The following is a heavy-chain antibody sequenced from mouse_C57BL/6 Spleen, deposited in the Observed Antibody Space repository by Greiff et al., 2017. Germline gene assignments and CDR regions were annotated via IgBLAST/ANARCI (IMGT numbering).Heavy chain of an antibody. Sequence: QVQLQQPGAELVMPGASVKLSCKASGYTFTSYWMHWVKQRPGQGLEWIGVIDPSDSYTNYNQKFKGKATLTVDKSSSTAYMQLSSLTSEDSAVYYCARITTGNFDYWGQGTTRTVSS. V-gene: IGHV1-69*01. CDR3: ARITTGNFDY. CDR2: IDPSDSYT. CDR1: GYTFTSYW. J-gene: IGHJ2*01. D-gene: IGHD1-1*01.